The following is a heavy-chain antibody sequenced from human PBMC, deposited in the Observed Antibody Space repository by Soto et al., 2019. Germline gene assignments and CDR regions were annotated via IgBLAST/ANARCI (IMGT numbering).Heavy chain of an antibody. V-gene: IGHV3-7*03. J-gene: IGHJ4*02. D-gene: IGHD6-19*01. CDR1: GFTFSSSF. Sequence: XGSLLISCVASGFTFSSSFMGWVRQAPGKGLEWVANINQDGGGTYYVDSVQGRFTISRDNAKDSLFLQLNSLRGEDTAVYYCARYFRGSGRYFFDYWGQGTLVTVSS. CDR3: ARYFRGSGRYFFDY. CDR2: INQDGGGT.